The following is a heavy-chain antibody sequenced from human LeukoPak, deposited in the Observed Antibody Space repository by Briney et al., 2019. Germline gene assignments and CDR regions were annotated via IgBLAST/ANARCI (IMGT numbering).Heavy chain of an antibody. CDR3: AKAGQYDYGGNGDYFDY. CDR2: ISWNSGSI. J-gene: IGHJ4*02. Sequence: PGRSLRLSCAASGFTFDDYAMHWVRQAPGKGLEWVSGISWNSGSIGYADSVKGRFTISRDNAKNSLYLQMNSLRAEDTALYYCAKAGQYDYGGNGDYFDYWGQGTLVTVSS. V-gene: IGHV3-9*01. D-gene: IGHD4-23*01. CDR1: GFTFDDYA.